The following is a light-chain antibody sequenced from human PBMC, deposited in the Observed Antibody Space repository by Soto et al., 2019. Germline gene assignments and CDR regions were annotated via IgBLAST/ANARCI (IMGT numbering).Light chain of an antibody. J-gene: IGKJ2*01. Sequence: EIVLTQSPGTLSLSPGERATLSCRASQSVSSSYLAWYQQKPGQAPRLLIYGASSRATGIPDMFSGSGSGKDLTLTISRLEPEDVAVYYCQQYGSSPYTFGQGTKLEIK. V-gene: IGKV3-20*01. CDR2: GAS. CDR1: QSVSSSY. CDR3: QQYGSSPYT.